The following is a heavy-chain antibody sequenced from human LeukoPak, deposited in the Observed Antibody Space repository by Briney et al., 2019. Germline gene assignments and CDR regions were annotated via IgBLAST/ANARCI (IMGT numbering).Heavy chain of an antibody. V-gene: IGHV3-66*01. D-gene: IGHD3-10*01. CDR1: GFLVNANH. Sequence: GSLRLSCAASGFLVNANHMNWVRQAPGKGLEWVSIIYSSDYIYYADSVKGRFTISRDNSKNTLYLQMNSLRVEDSAVYYCATERPDSRVLDYWGQGLVVTVSS. CDR3: ATERPDSRVLDY. CDR2: IYSSDYI. J-gene: IGHJ4*02.